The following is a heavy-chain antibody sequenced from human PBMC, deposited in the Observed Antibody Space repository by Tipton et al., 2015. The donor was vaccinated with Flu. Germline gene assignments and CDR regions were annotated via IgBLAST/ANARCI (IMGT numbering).Heavy chain of an antibody. J-gene: IGHJ5*01. CDR3: ARRDYSNYVSVPKNWFDS. D-gene: IGHD4-11*01. CDR2: IHHTGTT. Sequence: GEALASDYYWGWIRQPPGRGLEWIGNIHHTGTTYCNPSLRSRVSIIRDRSKNHFSLKLSFVTAADTAVYYCARRDYSNYVSVPKNWFDSWGQGILVTVSS. CDR1: GEALASDYY. V-gene: IGHV4-38-2*01.